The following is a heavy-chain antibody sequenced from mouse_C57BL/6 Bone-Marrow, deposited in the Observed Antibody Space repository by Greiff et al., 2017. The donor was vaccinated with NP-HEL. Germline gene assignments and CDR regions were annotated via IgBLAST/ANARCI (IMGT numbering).Heavy chain of an antibody. CDR1: GFTFSSYA. CDR3: ARDMISYAMDY. J-gene: IGHJ4*01. D-gene: IGHD2-4*01. CDR2: ISDGGSYT. Sequence: DVKLVESGGGLVKPGGSLKLSCAASGFTFSSYAMSWVRQTPEKRLEWVATISDGGSYTYYPDNVKGRFTISRDNAKNNLYLQMSHLKSVDTAMYYCARDMISYAMDYWGQGTSVTVSS. V-gene: IGHV5-4*03.